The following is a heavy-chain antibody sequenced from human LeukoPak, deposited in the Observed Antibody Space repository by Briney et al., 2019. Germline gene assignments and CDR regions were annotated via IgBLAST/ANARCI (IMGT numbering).Heavy chain of an antibody. J-gene: IGHJ6*02. CDR3: ARDQSNSYPDV. V-gene: IGHV3-53*01. D-gene: IGHD6-6*01. Sequence: GGSLRLSCAASGFTVSNNYMSWVRQAPGKGLEWVSVIYSGGITYYADSVKGRFTISRDNSKNTLYLQMNSLGAEDTAVYYCARDQSNSYPDVWGQGTTVTVAS. CDR1: GFTVSNNY. CDR2: IYSGGIT.